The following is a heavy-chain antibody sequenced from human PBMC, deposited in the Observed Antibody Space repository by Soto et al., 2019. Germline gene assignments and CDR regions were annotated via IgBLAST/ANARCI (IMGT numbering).Heavy chain of an antibody. CDR1: GFTFSSYG. V-gene: IGHV3-33*01. Sequence: GGSLRLSCAASGFTFSSYGMHWVRQAPGKGLEWVAVIWYDGSNKYYADSVKGRFTISRDNSKNTLYLQMNSLRAEDTAVYYCARGSLATEYNWFAPWGQGTLVTVSS. D-gene: IGHD3-3*01. CDR3: ARGSLATEYNWFAP. CDR2: IWYDGSNK. J-gene: IGHJ5*02.